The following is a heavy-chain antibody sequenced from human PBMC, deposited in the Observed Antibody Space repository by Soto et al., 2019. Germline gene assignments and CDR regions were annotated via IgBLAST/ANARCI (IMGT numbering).Heavy chain of an antibody. J-gene: IGHJ4*02. CDR1: GGSLSGYF. V-gene: IGHV4-34*09. D-gene: IGHD6-25*01. Sequence: SETLSLTCAVYGGSLSGYFWNWIRQLPGKGLQWLGHVHPNGNIYYNPSLQSRFTMSMDTSNNQVSLQLNSVTVADTAVYYCVRGSDPYKCGFWGQGALVTVSS. CDR3: VRGSDPYKCGF. CDR2: VHPNGNI.